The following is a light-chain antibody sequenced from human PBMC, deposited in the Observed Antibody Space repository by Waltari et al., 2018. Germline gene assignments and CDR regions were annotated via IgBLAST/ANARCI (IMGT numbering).Light chain of an antibody. J-gene: IGLJ3*02. CDR1: SGHSNNI. V-gene: IGLV4-69*01. CDR3: QTGGHGTWV. Sequence: QLVLTQSPSASASLGASVRLTCTLASGHSNNIVARLQRRPGEGPRYLMKFNSDGSHTKGDDIPDRFSGSSSGPERYLTISGLQSEDEADYYCQTGGHGTWVFGGGTKLTVV. CDR2: FNSDGSH.